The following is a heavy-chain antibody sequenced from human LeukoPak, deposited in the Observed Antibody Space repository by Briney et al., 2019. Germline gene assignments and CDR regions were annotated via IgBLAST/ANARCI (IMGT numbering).Heavy chain of an antibody. D-gene: IGHD4-17*01. CDR1: GFTVGSNY. CDR3: ARRPTVTTPLTA. Sequence: GGSLRLSCSASGFTVGSNYMSWVRQAPGKGLEWVSVIYSDDTTYYADSVKGRFTISRDNAKNSLYLQMNSLRAEDTAVYYCARRPTVTTPLTAWGQGTLVTVSS. CDR2: IYSDDTT. J-gene: IGHJ5*02. V-gene: IGHV3-53*01.